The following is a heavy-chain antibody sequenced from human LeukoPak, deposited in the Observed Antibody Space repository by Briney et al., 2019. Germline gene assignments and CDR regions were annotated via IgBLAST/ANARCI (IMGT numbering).Heavy chain of an antibody. CDR3: ARASGSRTTTNFDY. D-gene: IGHD1-1*01. J-gene: IGHJ4*02. V-gene: IGHV3-20*04. CDR1: GFTFDDYG. Sequence: PGGSLRLSCAASGFTFDDYGMSWVRQAPGKGLEWVSGISWNGGSTGYADSVKGRFTISRDNAKNSLYLQMNSLRAEDTAVYYCARASGSRTTTNFDYWGQGTLVTVSS. CDR2: ISWNGGST.